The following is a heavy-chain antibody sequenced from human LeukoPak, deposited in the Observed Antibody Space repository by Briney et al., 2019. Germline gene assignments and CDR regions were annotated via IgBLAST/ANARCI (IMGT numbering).Heavy chain of an antibody. CDR2: ISGSAVGT. CDR1: GLTFSAFG. J-gene: IGHJ4*02. CDR3: AKDPQVLLWFGELVDY. Sequence: GGSLRLSCSASGLTFSAFGMTWVRQAPGKGLEWVSAISGSAVGTFYADSVKGRFTISRDNSKNTLYLQMNSLRAEDTAVYYCAKDPQVLLWFGELVDYWGQGTLVTVSS. V-gene: IGHV3-23*01. D-gene: IGHD3-10*01.